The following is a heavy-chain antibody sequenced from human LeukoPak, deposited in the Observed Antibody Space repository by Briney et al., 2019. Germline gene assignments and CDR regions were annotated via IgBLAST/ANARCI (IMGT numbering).Heavy chain of an antibody. J-gene: IGHJ4*02. D-gene: IGHD2-2*01. CDR2: ISSNGGST. Sequence: PGGSLRLSCSASGFTFSSYAMHWVRQAPGKGLEYVSAISSNGGSTYYADSVKGRFTISRDNSKNTLYLQMSSLRAEDTAVYYCVKALRCSSTSCYFLDYWGQGTLVTVSS. CDR3: VKALRCSSTSCYFLDY. V-gene: IGHV3-64D*06. CDR1: GFTFSSYA.